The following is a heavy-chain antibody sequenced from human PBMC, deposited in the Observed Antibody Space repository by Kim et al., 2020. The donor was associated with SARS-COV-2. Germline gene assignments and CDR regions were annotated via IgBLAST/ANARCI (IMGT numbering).Heavy chain of an antibody. Sequence: GESLKISCKGSGYSFTNYWIGWVRQMPGKVLEWMGIIYPSDSDVRYSPSFQGQVTISADKSISTAYLQWNSVKASDTAIYYCARHQGCAGGRCYSSYLDLWGRGTLVTVSS. D-gene: IGHD2-15*01. CDR3: ARHQGCAGGRCYSSYLDL. J-gene: IGHJ2*01. CDR2: IYPSDSDV. V-gene: IGHV5-51*01. CDR1: GYSFTNYW.